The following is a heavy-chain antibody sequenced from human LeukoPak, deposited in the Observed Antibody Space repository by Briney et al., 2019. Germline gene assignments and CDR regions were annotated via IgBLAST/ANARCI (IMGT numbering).Heavy chain of an antibody. CDR2: IRIKAYGATP. CDR3: TKERDGYIGFFDY. V-gene: IGHV3-49*04. D-gene: IGHD5-24*01. Sequence: GGSLRLPCTTSGFTFGDYAMSWVRQAPGQGLEWVGFIRIKAYGATPEYAASVKGRFTISRDDSKSIAYLQMNSLKAEDTAVYYCTKERDGYIGFFDYWGQGTLVTVSS. CDR1: GFTFGDYA. J-gene: IGHJ4*02.